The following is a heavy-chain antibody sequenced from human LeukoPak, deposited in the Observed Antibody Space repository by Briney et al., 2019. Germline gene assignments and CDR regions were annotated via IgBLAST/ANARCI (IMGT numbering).Heavy chain of an antibody. V-gene: IGHV4-59*01. J-gene: IGHJ4*02. CDR2: VSYSGST. CDR3: ARGYCSSTSCIFDY. Sequence: PSETLSLTCTAADGSISSYYWSWIRQPPGKGLEWIGYVSYSGSTNYNPSLKSRVTMSLDTSKNQFSLKLSSVTAADTAMYYCARGYCSSTSCIFDYWGQGTLVTVSS. D-gene: IGHD2-2*01. CDR1: DGSISSYY.